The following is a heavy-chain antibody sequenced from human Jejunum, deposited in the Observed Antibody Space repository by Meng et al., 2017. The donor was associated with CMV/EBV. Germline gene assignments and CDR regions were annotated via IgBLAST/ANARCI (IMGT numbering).Heavy chain of an antibody. CDR3: SYWSFYQTFDY. Sequence: SGFSLGDYAMSWVRQAPGKGLEGVSSIRSPADGGMSEYAASVRGRFIISRDDSKGIAYLQMNSLRIEDTAVYYCSYWSFYQTFDYWGQGTLVTVSS. CDR1: GFSLGDYA. V-gene: IGHV3-49*04. CDR2: IRSPADGGMS. D-gene: IGHD3-10*01. J-gene: IGHJ4*02.